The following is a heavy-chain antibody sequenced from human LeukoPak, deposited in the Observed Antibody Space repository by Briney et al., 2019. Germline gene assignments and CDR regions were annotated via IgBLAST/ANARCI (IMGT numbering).Heavy chain of an antibody. CDR3: AKGLGGGENFDY. J-gene: IGHJ4*02. Sequence: GGSLRLSCAASGFTFSSYGMHWVRQAPGKGLEWVAFIRYDGTNKYYADSVKGRFTIPRDNSKNTMYLQMNSLRAEDTAVYYCAKGLGGGENFDYWGQGTLVTVSS. D-gene: IGHD2-15*01. CDR2: IRYDGTNK. V-gene: IGHV3-30*02. CDR1: GFTFSSYG.